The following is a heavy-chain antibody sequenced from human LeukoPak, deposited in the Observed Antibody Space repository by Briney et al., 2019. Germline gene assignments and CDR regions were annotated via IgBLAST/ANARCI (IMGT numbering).Heavy chain of an antibody. CDR3: AKVKGWYGEGYFDY. V-gene: IGHV3-53*01. Sequence: GGSLRLSCAASGFSVSSNYMNWVRQAPGKGLEWVSVIYSDGRTYYADSVKGRFTISRDISKNTLFLQMTSLRAEDTAVYYCAKVKGWYGEGYFDYWGQGTLVTVSS. CDR1: GFSVSSNY. D-gene: IGHD3-10*01. CDR2: IYSDGRT. J-gene: IGHJ4*02.